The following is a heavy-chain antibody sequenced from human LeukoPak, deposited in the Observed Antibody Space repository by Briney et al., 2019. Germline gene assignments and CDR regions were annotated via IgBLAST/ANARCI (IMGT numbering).Heavy chain of an antibody. V-gene: IGHV4-39*01. CDR2: IYYSGST. Sequence: PSETLSLTCTVSGGSISSSSYYWGWIRQPPGKGLEWIGSIYYSGSTYYNPSLKSRVTISVDTSKNQFSLKLSSVTAADTAVYYCARHPAPGRGYYFSYWFDPWGQGTLVTVSS. CDR1: GGSISSSSYY. J-gene: IGHJ5*02. D-gene: IGHD3-22*01. CDR3: ARHPAPGRGYYFSYWFDP.